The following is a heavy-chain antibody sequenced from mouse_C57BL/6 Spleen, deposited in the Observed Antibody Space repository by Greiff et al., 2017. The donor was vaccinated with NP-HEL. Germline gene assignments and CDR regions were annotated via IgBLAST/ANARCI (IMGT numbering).Heavy chain of an antibody. CDR2: ISSGSSTI. CDR1: GFTFSDYG. CDR3: ARNYGSSLYFDV. V-gene: IGHV5-17*01. J-gene: IGHJ1*03. Sequence: EVQRVESGGGLVKPGGSLKLSCAASGFTFSDYGMHWVRQAPEKGLEWVAYISSGSSTIYYADTVKGRFTISRDNAKNTLFLPMTCLRSEDTAMYYCARNYGSSLYFDVWGTGTTVTVSS. D-gene: IGHD1-1*01.